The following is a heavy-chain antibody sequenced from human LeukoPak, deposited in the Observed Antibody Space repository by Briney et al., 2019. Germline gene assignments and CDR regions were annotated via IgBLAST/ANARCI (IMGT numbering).Heavy chain of an antibody. V-gene: IGHV1-69*01. D-gene: IGHD6-19*01. Sequence: AASEKVSCKASGGTFSSYAISWVRQAPGQGLEWMGGIIPIFGTANYAQKFQGRVTITADESTSTAYMELSSLRSEDTAVYYCASSRSSGWAISGYWGQGTLVTVSS. CDR3: ASSRSSGWAISGY. J-gene: IGHJ4*02. CDR2: IIPIFGTA. CDR1: GGTFSSYA.